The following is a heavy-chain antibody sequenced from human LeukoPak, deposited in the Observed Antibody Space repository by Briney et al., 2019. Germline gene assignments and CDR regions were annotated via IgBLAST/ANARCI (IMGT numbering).Heavy chain of an antibody. CDR1: GGSISSSSYY. CDR2: IYYTGNT. J-gene: IGHJ3*02. Sequence: PSETLSLTCTISGGSISSSSYYWGWIRQPPGKGLKWIGSIYYTGNTYYNPSLKSRVTISVDTSKNQFSLKLSSVTAADTAVYYCARGCWATSCYDNSAHDAFDIWGQGTMVTVSS. D-gene: IGHD2-2*01. CDR3: ARGCWATSCYDNSAHDAFDI. V-gene: IGHV4-39*07.